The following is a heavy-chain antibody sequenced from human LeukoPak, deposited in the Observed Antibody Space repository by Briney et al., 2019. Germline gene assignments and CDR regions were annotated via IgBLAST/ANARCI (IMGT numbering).Heavy chain of an antibody. D-gene: IGHD4-17*01. CDR1: GGSISSYY. CDR3: ARDSVVTTGYYYYYCGMDV. V-gene: IGHV4-59*01. Sequence: SETLSLTCTVSGGSISSYYWSWIRQPAGKGLEWIGYIYYSGSTNYNPSLKSRVTISVDTSKNQFSLKLSSVTAADTAVYYCARDSVVTTGYYYYYCGMDVWGQGTTVTVSS. J-gene: IGHJ6*02. CDR2: IYYSGST.